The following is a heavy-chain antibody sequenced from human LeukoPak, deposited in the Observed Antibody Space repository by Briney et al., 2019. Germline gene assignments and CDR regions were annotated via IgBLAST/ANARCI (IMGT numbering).Heavy chain of an antibody. Sequence: GASVKVSWKASGYTFTSYDINWVRQASGQGLEWMGWMNPNSGNTGYAQKFQGRVTITRDTPISTAYMELSSLRSEDTAVYYCARGGYCSSTSCYMRSPFDPWGQGTLVTVSS. V-gene: IGHV1-8*03. CDR3: ARGGYCSSTSCYMRSPFDP. CDR2: MNPNSGNT. J-gene: IGHJ5*02. CDR1: GYTFTSYD. D-gene: IGHD2-2*02.